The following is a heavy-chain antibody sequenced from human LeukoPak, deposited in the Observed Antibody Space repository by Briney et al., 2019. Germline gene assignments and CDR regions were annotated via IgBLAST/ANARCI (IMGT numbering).Heavy chain of an antibody. CDR2: ISWNSGGI. Sequence: PGRSLRLSCAASGFTFDDYAMHWVRQAPGKGLEWVSGISWNSGGIGYADSVKGRFTSSRDNSKNTLYVQMNSLRAEDTAVYYCARVVTYHNDSIDYFDGFDIWGQGTLVTVSS. CDR1: GFTFDDYA. J-gene: IGHJ3*02. D-gene: IGHD3-22*01. CDR3: ARVVTYHNDSIDYFDGFDI. V-gene: IGHV3-9*01.